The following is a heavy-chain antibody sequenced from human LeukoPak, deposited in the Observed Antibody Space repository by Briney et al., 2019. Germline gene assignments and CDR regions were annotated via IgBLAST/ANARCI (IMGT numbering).Heavy chain of an antibody. J-gene: IGHJ4*02. CDR2: IRYDGSNT. CDR3: ARDGGGYFDY. Sequence: GGSLRLSCAASGITFSNYGMHWVRQAPGKGLEWVTFIRYDGSNTYYADSVKGRFTVSRDNSKNTLYLQMNSLRAEDTAVYYCARDGGGYFDYWGQGTLVTVSS. D-gene: IGHD4-23*01. CDR1: GITFSNYG. V-gene: IGHV3-30*02.